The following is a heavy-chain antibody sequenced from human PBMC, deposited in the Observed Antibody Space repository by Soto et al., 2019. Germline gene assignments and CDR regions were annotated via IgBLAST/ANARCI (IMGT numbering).Heavy chain of an antibody. V-gene: IGHV1-69*12. CDR2: IIPIFGTA. D-gene: IGHD2-2*01. J-gene: IGHJ1*01. CDR1: RGPFSSYA. Sequence: QVQLVQSGAEVKKPGSSVKVSCKASRGPFSSYAISWVRQAPGQGLEWMGGIIPIFGTANYAQKFQGRVTITAYESTSTAYRELSSLRSEDTAVYYCARGIVLVPAAIPEAEYFQHWGQGTLVTVSS. CDR3: ARGIVLVPAAIPEAEYFQH.